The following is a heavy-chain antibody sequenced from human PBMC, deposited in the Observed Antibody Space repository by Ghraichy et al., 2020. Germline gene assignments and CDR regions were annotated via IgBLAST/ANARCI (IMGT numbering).Heavy chain of an antibody. D-gene: IGHD1-26*01. CDR2: IKQDGSEK. CDR3: ALGGRGSGNYSPLD. V-gene: IGHV3-7*01. Sequence: GGSLRLSCAASGFTFSSYWMSWVRQAPGKGLEWVANIKQDGSEKYYVDSVKGRFTISRDNAKNSLYLQMNSLRDEDTAIYYCALGGRGSGNYSPLDWGQGTLVTVSS. CDR1: GFTFSSYW. J-gene: IGHJ4*02.